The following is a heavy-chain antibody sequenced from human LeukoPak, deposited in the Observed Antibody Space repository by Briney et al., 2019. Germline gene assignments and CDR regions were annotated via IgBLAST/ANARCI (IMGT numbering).Heavy chain of an antibody. V-gene: IGHV1-18*01. Sequence: GASEKVSCKASGYTFTSYGISWVRQAPAQGLEWMGWISAYNGNTNYAQKLQGRVTMTTDTSTSTAYMELRSLRSDDTAVYYCARAVYPYDILTGSSYWGQGTLVTVSS. CDR1: GYTFTSYG. J-gene: IGHJ4*02. CDR3: ARAVYPYDILTGSSY. D-gene: IGHD3-9*01. CDR2: ISAYNGNT.